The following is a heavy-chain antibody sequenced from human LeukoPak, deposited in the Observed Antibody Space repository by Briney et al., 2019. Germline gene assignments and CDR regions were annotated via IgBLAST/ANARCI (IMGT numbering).Heavy chain of an antibody. Sequence: SETLSLTCAVYGGSFSGYYWSWIRQPPGKGLEWIGEINHSGSTNYNPSLKSRVTISVDTSKNQFSLKLSSVTAADTAVYYCARGGFKIPFDYWGQGTLVTVSS. CDR1: GGSFSGYY. V-gene: IGHV4-34*01. D-gene: IGHD3-3*01. CDR2: INHSGST. CDR3: ARGGFKIPFDY. J-gene: IGHJ4*02.